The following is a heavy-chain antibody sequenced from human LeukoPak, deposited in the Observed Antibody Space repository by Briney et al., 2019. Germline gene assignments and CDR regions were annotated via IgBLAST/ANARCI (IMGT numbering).Heavy chain of an antibody. CDR1: GFTFDDYA. Sequence: GGSLRLSCAASGFTFDDYAMHWVRQAPGKGLEWVSLISGDGGSTYYADYVKGRFTISRDNSKNSLYLQMNSLRTEDTALYYCAKQKLGMASFAFDIWGQGTMVTVSS. J-gene: IGHJ3*02. CDR2: ISGDGGST. V-gene: IGHV3-43*02. D-gene: IGHD7-27*01. CDR3: AKQKLGMASFAFDI.